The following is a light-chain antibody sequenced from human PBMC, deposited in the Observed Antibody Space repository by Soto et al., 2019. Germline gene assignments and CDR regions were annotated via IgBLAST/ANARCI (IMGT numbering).Light chain of an antibody. CDR3: QQHNSYPPYT. J-gene: IGKJ2*01. Sequence: IQLTQSPSSLSASVGDRVTITCRASQGISSYLTWYQQKPGKAPKLLIYAASTLQSGVPSRFSGSGSGTDFTTITSSLQPDDVSTTYCQQHNSYPPYTFGQGTKLDIK. CDR1: QGISSY. CDR2: AAS. V-gene: IGKV1-9*01.